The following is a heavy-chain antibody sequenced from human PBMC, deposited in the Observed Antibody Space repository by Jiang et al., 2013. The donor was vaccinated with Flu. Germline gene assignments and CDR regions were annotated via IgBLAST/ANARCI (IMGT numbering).Heavy chain of an antibody. D-gene: IGHD5-18*01. CDR1: GGTFSSYA. CDR2: IIPIFGTA. J-gene: IGHJ6*02. V-gene: IGHV1-69*06. Sequence: GAEVKKPGSSVKVSCKASGGTFSSYAISWVRQAPGQGLEWMGGIIPIFGTANYAQKFQSRVTITADKSTSTAYMELSSLRSEDTAVYYCARDCHHDTAMAMDQYLCPGMDVWGQGTTVTVSS. CDR3: ARDCHHDTAMAMDQYLCPGMDV.